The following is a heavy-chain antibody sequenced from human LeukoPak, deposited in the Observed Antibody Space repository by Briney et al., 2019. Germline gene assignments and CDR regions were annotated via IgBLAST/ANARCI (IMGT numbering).Heavy chain of an antibody. J-gene: IGHJ4*02. V-gene: IGHV1-69*06. CDR1: GGTFSSYA. CDR2: IIPIFGTA. D-gene: IGHD5-18*01. CDR3: ARDMGIQLWSRWGFDY. Sequence: ASVKVSCKASGGTFSSYAISWVRQAPGQGLEWMGGIIPIFGTANYAQKFQGRVTITADKSTSTAYMELSSLRSEDTAVYYCARDMGIQLWSRWGFDYWGQGTLVTVSS.